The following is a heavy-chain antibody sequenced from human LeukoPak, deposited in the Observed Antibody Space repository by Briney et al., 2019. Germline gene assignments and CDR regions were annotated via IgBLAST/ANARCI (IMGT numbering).Heavy chain of an antibody. CDR1: GFTSSSYP. CDR2: ISHDGSNK. J-gene: IGHJ4*02. V-gene: IGHV3-30*18. CDR3: AKPIGASNTLDY. Sequence: PGGSLRLSCAASGFTSSSYPMHWVRQAPGKGLEWVAFISHDGSNKYYADSVKGRFTISRDNSKNTLYLQMNTLRAEDTAVFYCAKPIGASNTLDYWGRGTLVTVSP. D-gene: IGHD3-16*01.